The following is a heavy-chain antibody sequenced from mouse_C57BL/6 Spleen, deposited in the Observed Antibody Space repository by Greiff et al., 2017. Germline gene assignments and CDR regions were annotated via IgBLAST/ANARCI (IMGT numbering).Heavy chain of an antibody. V-gene: IGHV2-2*01. D-gene: IGHD4-1*01. CDR3: ARKGLGQGFAY. J-gene: IGHJ3*01. CDR1: GFSLTSYG. Sequence: QVQLKESGPGLVQPSQSLSITCTVSGFSLTSYGVHWVRQSPGKGLEWLGVIWSGGSTDYNAAFISRLSISKDNSKSQVFFKMNSLQADDTAIYYCARKGLGQGFAYWGQGTLVTVSA. CDR2: IWSGGST.